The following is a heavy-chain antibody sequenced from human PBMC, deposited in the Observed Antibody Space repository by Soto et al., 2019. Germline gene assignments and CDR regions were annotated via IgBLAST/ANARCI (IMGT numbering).Heavy chain of an antibody. Sequence: QVQLVQSGAEVKKPGASVKVSCKASGYTFTGYYMHWVRQAPGQGLERMGWINPNSGGTNYAQKFQGWGNMASDTSTSTAYLELSRLRADEPPVYYRARDDGRDDERRCCQWGQGTLVTASS. CDR3: ARDDGRDDERRCCQ. D-gene: IGHD2-15*01. V-gene: IGHV1-2*04. CDR2: INPNSGGT. CDR1: GYTFTGYY. J-gene: IGHJ4*02.